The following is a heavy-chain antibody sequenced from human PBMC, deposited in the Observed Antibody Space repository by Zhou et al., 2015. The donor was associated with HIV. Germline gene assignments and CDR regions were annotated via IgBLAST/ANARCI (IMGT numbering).Heavy chain of an antibody. D-gene: IGHD4-17*01. V-gene: IGHV1-69*06. CDR3: ARAGYGDYFDY. CDR2: IIPIFGTA. J-gene: IGHJ4*02. Sequence: QMQLVQSGAEVKKPGSSVKVSCKASGGTFSSFGISWVRQAPGQGLQWMGGIIPIFGTATYAQKFQGRVSITADKSSSTAYMELSSLRSEDTAVYYCARAGYGDYFDYWGQGTLVTVSS. CDR1: GGTFSSFG.